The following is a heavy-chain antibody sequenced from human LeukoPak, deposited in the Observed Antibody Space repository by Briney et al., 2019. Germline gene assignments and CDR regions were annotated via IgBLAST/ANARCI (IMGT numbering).Heavy chain of an antibody. CDR3: ARLGAYSSSWYVSGVMDY. J-gene: IGHJ4*02. Sequence: PSETLSLTCTVSGGSISSGDYYWSWIRQPPGKGLEWIGYIYYSGSTYYNPSLKSRVTISVDTSENQFSLKLSSVTAADTAVYYCARLGAYSSSWYVSGVMDYWGQGTLVTVSS. CDR1: GGSISSGDYY. D-gene: IGHD6-13*01. V-gene: IGHV4-30-4*08. CDR2: IYYSGST.